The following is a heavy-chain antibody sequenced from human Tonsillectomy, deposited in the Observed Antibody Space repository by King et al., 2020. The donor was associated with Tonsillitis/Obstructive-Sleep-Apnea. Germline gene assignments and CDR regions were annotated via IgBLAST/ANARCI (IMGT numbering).Heavy chain of an antibody. V-gene: IGHV4-34*01. D-gene: IGHD3-9*01. Sequence: QVQLQRWGAGLLKPSETLSLTCAVYGGSFSYYYWSWIRQSPGKGLEWIGEINHSGSTNYNPSLKSRVTISVDTSKNQFSLKLSSVTAADTAVYYCARGPDYDILTGDDYYYYYGMDVWGQGTTVTVSS. CDR1: GGSFSYYY. CDR2: INHSGST. J-gene: IGHJ6*02. CDR3: ARGPDYDILTGDDYYYYYGMDV.